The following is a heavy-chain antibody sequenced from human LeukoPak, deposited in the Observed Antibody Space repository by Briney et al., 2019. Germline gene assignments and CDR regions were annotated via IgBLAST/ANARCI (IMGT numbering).Heavy chain of an antibody. CDR3: ARTSGSYYNWFDP. CDR1: GYTFTGYY. V-gene: IGHV1-2*02. D-gene: IGHD1-26*01. J-gene: IGHJ5*02. CDR2: INPNSGGT. Sequence: GASVKVSCKASGYTFTGYYMHWVRQAPGQGLEWRGWINPNSGGTNYAQKFQGRVTMTRDTYISTAYMELSRLRSDDTAVYYCARTSGSYYNWFDPWGQGTLVTVSS.